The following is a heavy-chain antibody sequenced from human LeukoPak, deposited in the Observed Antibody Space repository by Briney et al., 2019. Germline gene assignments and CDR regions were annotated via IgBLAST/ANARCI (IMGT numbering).Heavy chain of an antibody. CDR2: IYYSGST. Sequence: SETLSLTCTVSGGSINSYYWSWIRQPPGKGLEWIGYIYYSGSTNYNPSLKSRVTISIDTSKNQFSLKLSSVTAADTAVYYCARTTEGGYTYDYFYYYYMDVWGKGTTVTISS. CDR3: ARTTEGGYTYDYFYYYYMDV. J-gene: IGHJ6*03. CDR1: GGSINSYY. D-gene: IGHD5-18*01. V-gene: IGHV4-59*01.